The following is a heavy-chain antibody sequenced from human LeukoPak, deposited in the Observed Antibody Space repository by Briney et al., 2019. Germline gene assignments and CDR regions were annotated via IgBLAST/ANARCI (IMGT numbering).Heavy chain of an antibody. J-gene: IGHJ5*02. CDR1: GFTFSSYW. D-gene: IGHD2-15*01. CDR3: ARGYCSGGSCPNWFDP. V-gene: IGHV3-7*01. Sequence: PGGSLRLSCAASGFTFSSYWMSWVRQAPGKGLEWVGNIKEDGSEKYYVDSVKGRFTISRDNAKNSLYLQMNSLRAEDTAVYYCARGYCSGGSCPNWFDPWGQGTLVTVSS. CDR2: IKEDGSEK.